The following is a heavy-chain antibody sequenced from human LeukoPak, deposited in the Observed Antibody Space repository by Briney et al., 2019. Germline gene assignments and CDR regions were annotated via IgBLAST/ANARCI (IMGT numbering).Heavy chain of an antibody. J-gene: IGHJ5*02. V-gene: IGHV3-23*01. CDR2: ISGSGGST. CDR1: GFTFSSYA. Sequence: GGSLRLSCAASGFTFSSYAMSWVRQAPGKGLEWVSAISGSGGSTYYADSVKGRFTISRDNSKNTLYLQMNSLRAEDTAVYYCAKEHAGYCSSTSCYSGFDPWGQGTLVTVSS. D-gene: IGHD2-2*01. CDR3: AKEHAGYCSSTSCYSGFDP.